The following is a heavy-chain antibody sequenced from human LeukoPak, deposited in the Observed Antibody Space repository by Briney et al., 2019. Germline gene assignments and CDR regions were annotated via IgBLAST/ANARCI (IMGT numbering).Heavy chain of an antibody. V-gene: IGHV1-18*01. Sequence: GASVKVSCKASGYTSASYDISMVRQDPGKVLESKGWISAYNGNTNYAQMLQGRVTMTTDTSTSTAYMELRSLRSDDTAVYYCARDPQQLVGATGGGFNFWGQGTLVTVSS. J-gene: IGHJ4*02. CDR1: GYTSASYD. CDR2: ISAYNGNT. CDR3: ARDPQQLVGATGGGFNF. D-gene: IGHD1-26*01.